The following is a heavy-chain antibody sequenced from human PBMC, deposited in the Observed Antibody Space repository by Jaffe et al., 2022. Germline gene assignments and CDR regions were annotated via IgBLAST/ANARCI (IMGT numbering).Heavy chain of an antibody. Sequence: QVQLVQSGAEVKKPGSSVKVSCKASGGTFSSYAISWVRQAPGQGLEWMGGIIPIFGTANYAQKFQGRVTITADESTSTAYMELSSLRSEDTAVYYCASGVSGDFEANYYYYYMDVWGKGTTVTVSS. J-gene: IGHJ6*03. V-gene: IGHV1-69*01. CDR1: GGTFSSYA. D-gene: IGHD4-17*01. CDR3: ASGVSGDFEANYYYYYMDV. CDR2: IIPIFGTA.